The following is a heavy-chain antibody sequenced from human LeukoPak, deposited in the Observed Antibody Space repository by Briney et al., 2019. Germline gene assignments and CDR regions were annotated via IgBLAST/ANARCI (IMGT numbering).Heavy chain of an antibody. V-gene: IGHV3-9*01. CDR1: GFTFDDYA. J-gene: IGHJ4*02. CDR3: ARALSIFGVVIIRGPLTYYFDY. CDR2: ISWNSGSI. D-gene: IGHD3-3*01. Sequence: PGRSLRLSCAASGFTFDDYAMHWVRQAPGKGLEWVSGISWNSGSIGYADSVKGRFTISRDNAKNSLYLQMNSLRAEDTALYYCARALSIFGVVIIRGPLTYYFDYWGQGTLVTVSS.